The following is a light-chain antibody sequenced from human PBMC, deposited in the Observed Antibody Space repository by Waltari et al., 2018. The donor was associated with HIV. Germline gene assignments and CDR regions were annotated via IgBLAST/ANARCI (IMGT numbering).Light chain of an antibody. CDR1: QNIYSF. CDR3: QQGHTTPRT. Sequence: DIQMPQSPSSLYAAVGDSVNITCRASQNIYSFLNWYQHKPGKVPKVLIYAASTLENGVPSRFRGTGSSTDFTLTINNVQPEDFATYFCQQGHTTPRTFGQGTNVEIK. J-gene: IGKJ2*01. V-gene: IGKV1-39*01. CDR2: AAS.